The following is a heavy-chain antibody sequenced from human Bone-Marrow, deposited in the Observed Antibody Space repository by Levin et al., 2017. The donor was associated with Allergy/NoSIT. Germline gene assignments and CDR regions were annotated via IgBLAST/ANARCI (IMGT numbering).Heavy chain of an antibody. D-gene: IGHD1-26*01. CDR2: ITWDGGSA. CDR3: STEKERYFDY. Sequence: GGSLRLSCAASGFTFDDYTMHWVRQAPGKGLEWVSLITWDGGSAYYADSVKGRFTISRDNSKDSLYLQMNTLRTEDTALYYCSTEKERYFDYWGQGTLVTVSS. J-gene: IGHJ4*02. CDR1: GFTFDDYT. V-gene: IGHV3-43*01.